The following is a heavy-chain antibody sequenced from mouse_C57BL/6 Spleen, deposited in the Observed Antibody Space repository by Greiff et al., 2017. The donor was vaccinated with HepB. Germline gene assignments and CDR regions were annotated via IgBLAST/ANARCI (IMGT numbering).Heavy chain of an antibody. V-gene: IGHV1-22*01. CDR1: GYTFTDYN. D-gene: IGHD2-4*01. J-gene: IGHJ3*01. CDR2: INPNNGGT. Sequence: EVQLQQSGPELVKPGASVKMSCKASGYTFTDYNMHWVKQSHGKSLEWIGYINPNNGGTSYNQKFKGKATLTVNKSSSTAYMELRSLTSEDSAVYYCAPYDYDDGAWFAYWGQGTLVTVSA. CDR3: APYDYDDGAWFAY.